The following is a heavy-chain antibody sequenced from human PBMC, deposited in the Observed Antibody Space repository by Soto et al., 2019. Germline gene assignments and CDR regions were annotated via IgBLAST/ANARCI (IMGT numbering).Heavy chain of an antibody. D-gene: IGHD2-15*01. CDR2: IIPIFGTA. CDR1: GGTFSSYA. Sequence: QVQLVQSGAEVKKPGSSVKVSCKASGGTFSSYAISWVRQAPGQGLEWMGGIIPIFGTANYAQKFQGRVTITADESTSTADMELSSLRSEDTAVYYCAREGICSGGSCYSWDYWGQGTLVTVSS. V-gene: IGHV1-69*01. CDR3: AREGICSGGSCYSWDY. J-gene: IGHJ4*02.